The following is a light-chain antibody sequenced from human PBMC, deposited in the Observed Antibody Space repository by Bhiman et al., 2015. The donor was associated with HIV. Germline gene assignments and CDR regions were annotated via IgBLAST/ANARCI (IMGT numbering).Light chain of an antibody. V-gene: IGLV1-51*01. CDR1: GSNIGDRF. CDR3: SSYTTSSTYV. Sequence: QSVLTQPPSVSAAPGQRVTISCSGSGSNIGDRFVSWYQHLPGTVPKLLIYDNEHRPSGIPDRFSGSKSGTSASLGISGLQTGDEADYYCSSYTTSSTYVFGTGTKVTVL. J-gene: IGLJ1*01. CDR2: DNE.